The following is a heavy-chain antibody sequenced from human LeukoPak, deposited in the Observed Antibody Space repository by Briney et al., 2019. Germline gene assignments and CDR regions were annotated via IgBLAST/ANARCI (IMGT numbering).Heavy chain of an antibody. CDR2: ISYDGSNR. CDR3: AKDSSYDILTGYYLAGGAFDI. V-gene: IGHV3-30*04. J-gene: IGHJ3*02. D-gene: IGHD3-9*01. Sequence: PGGSLRLSCSASGFAFSSYAMYWVRQAPGKGLEWVAVISYDGSNRYYADSVKGRFTISRDNSKNTLYLQMNSLRAEDTAVYYCAKDSSYDILTGYYLAGGAFDIWGQGTMVTVSS. CDR1: GFAFSSYA.